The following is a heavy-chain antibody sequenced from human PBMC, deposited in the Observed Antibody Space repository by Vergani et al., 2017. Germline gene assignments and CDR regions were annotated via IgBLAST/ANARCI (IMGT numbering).Heavy chain of an antibody. V-gene: IGHV4-34*01. Sequence: QVQLQQWGAGLLKPSETLSLTCAVYGGSFSGYYWSWIRQPPGKGLEWIGEINHSGSTNYNPSLKSRVTISVDTSKNQFSLKLSSVTAADTAVYYCARENNGRVDYWGQGTLVTVSS. D-gene: IGHD1/OR15-1a*01. CDR1: GGSFSGYY. CDR3: ARENNGRVDY. J-gene: IGHJ4*02. CDR2: INHSGST.